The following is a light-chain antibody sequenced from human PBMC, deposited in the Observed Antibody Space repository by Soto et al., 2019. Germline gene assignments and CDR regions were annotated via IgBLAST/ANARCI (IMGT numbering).Light chain of an antibody. CDR2: EDR. CDR1: GGSIASNF. CDR3: QSYDANTPVV. Sequence: NFMLTQPHSVSGSPGETVTISCTGSGGSIASNFVQWYQQRPGSAPTTVIYEDRQRPSGVPDRFSGSIDSSSNSASLTISGLKTEDEADYYCQSYDANTPVVFGGGTKLTVL. J-gene: IGLJ2*01. V-gene: IGLV6-57*02.